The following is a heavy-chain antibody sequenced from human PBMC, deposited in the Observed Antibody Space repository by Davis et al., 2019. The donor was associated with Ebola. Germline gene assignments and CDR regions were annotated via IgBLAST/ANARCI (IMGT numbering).Heavy chain of an antibody. CDR1: GFIFSNFA. Sequence: GGSLRLSCAASGFIFSNFAMSWVRQPPGKGLEWVSGIGGDGVATYDIDSVKGRFTISRDNSKNSLCLQMNSLRDEDTAMYYCAREYSYGNYYYYGMDVWGQGTTVTVSS. CDR3: AREYSYGNYYYYGMDV. CDR2: IGGDGVAT. D-gene: IGHD5-18*01. V-gene: IGHV3-23*01. J-gene: IGHJ6*02.